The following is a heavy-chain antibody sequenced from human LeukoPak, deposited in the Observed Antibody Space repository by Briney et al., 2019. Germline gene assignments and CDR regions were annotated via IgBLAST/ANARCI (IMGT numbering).Heavy chain of an antibody. J-gene: IGHJ4*02. CDR3: ARFHRHQLPKSDY. D-gene: IGHD1-14*01. CDR2: MNPYSGGA. V-gene: IGHV1-8*01. CDR1: GYIFTDYD. Sequence: ASVTVSCKTSGYIFTDYDINWVRQAPGQGLEWMGWMNPYSGGAGYAQNFQGRVTMTRDTSTSTAFMELSSLTSEDTAVYYCARFHRHQLPKSDYGGQGTLVTVSS.